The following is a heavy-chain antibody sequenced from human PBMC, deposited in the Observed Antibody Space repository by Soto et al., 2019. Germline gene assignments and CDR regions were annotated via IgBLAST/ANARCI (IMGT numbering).Heavy chain of an antibody. CDR1: GDSISSYY. V-gene: IGHV4-4*07. D-gene: IGHD1-1*01. CDR3: ERGPTWNYFYYGVDV. Sequence: SETLSLTCNVSGDSISSYYWSWIRQPAGKGLEWIGRFYSSGSANYNPSLQSRVTMSIDTSKNQFSLELSSVTAADTAVYYCERGPTWNYFYYGVDVWGQGPTVTASS. CDR2: FYSSGSA. J-gene: IGHJ6*02.